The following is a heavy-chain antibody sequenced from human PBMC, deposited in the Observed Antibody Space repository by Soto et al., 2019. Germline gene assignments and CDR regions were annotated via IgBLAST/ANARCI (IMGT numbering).Heavy chain of an antibody. CDR2: IKSDGSSI. CDR1: GFTFSNYW. Sequence: EVQLVESGGGLVQPGGSLRLSCAASGFTFSNYWMHWVRQAPGKGLVWVSRIKSDGSSISYADSVKGRFTIYRDNARNTLYLQMNSLRAEDTAVYYCARGGVSGSGSYIQGDYWGQGTLVTVSS. V-gene: IGHV3-74*01. J-gene: IGHJ4*02. D-gene: IGHD3-10*01. CDR3: ARGGVSGSGSYIQGDY.